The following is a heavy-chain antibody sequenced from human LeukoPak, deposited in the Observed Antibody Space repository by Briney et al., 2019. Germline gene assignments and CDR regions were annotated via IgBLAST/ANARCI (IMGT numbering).Heavy chain of an antibody. J-gene: IGHJ6*02. CDR2: IYYSGST. CDR3: ASLIAAASGGMDV. Sequence: SETLSLTCTVSGGSISSYYWSCIRQPPGKGLEWIGYIYYSGSTNYNPSLKSRVTISVDTSKNQFSLKLSSVTAADTAVYYCASLIAAASGGMDVWGQGTTVTVSS. V-gene: IGHV4-59*01. D-gene: IGHD6-13*01. CDR1: GGSISSYY.